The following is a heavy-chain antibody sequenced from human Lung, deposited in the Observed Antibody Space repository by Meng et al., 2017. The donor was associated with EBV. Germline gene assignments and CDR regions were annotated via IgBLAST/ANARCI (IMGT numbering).Heavy chain of an antibody. CDR3: ARGVVGATSGDY. D-gene: IGHD1-26*01. CDR1: GYTLTSYY. V-gene: IGHV7-4-1*02. J-gene: IGHJ4*02. Sequence: QGQPVQSRDEGKKPGASMKVSCKASGYTLTSYYIHWVRPTPAPGLERMGWINTNTGNPTYAQGFTGRFVFSLDTSGSTAYLQISSLKAEATAVYYCARGVVGATSGDYWGQGTLVTVSS. CDR2: INTNTGNP.